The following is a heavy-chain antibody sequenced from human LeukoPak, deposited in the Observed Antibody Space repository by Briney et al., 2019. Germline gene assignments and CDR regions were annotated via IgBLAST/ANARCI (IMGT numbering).Heavy chain of an antibody. J-gene: IGHJ4*02. CDR3: ARRIGYYDYVWGEYYFDY. CDR2: MNPNSGNT. V-gene: IGHV1-8*01. CDR1: GYTFTSYD. D-gene: IGHD3-16*01. Sequence: ASVKVSCKASGYTFTSYDINWVRQATGQGPEWMGWMNPNSGNTGYAQKFQGRVTMTRNTSISTAYMELSSLRSEDTAVYYCARRIGYYDYVWGEYYFDYWGQGTLVTVSS.